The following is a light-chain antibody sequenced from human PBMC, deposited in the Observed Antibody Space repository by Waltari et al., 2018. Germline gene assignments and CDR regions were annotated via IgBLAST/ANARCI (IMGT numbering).Light chain of an antibody. CDR1: NIGSYS. J-gene: IGLJ1*01. V-gene: IGLV3-21*04. CDR2: YDS. Sequence: SYVLTQPPSVSVAPGETAGITCGGDNIGSYSVHWYQQKPGQAPVLVIFYDSDRPSGIPARFSGSNSGNTATLTITSVEAGDEARYYCQVWHADIDPGVFGTGTEVTVL. CDR3: QVWHADIDPGV.